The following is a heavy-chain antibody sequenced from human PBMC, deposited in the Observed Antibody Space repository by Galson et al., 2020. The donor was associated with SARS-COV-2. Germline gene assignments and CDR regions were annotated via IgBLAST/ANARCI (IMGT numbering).Heavy chain of an antibody. V-gene: IGHV4-59*08. CDR3: ARSFGGSSWYEYNNWFDP. CDR2: IYYSGST. J-gene: IGHJ5*02. D-gene: IGHD6-13*01. Sequence: SETLSLTCTVSGGSISSYYWSWIRQPPGKGLEWIGYIYYSGSTNYNPSLKSRVTIPVDTSKNQFSLKLSSVTAADTAVYYCARSFGGSSWYEYNNWFDPWGQGTLVTVSS. CDR1: GGSISSYY.